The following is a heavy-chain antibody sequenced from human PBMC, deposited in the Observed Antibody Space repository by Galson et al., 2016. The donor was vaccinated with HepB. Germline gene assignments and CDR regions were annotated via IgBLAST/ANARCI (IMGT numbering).Heavy chain of an antibody. Sequence: SLRLSCADSESTFGNHWVYWVRQAPGKGLVWVSKINRDGSGTAYADSVKGRFTISRANAKNTLYLQMNSLRDEDTALYYCARGGTPSGLDIWGQGTMVTVSS. J-gene: IGHJ3*02. CDR2: INRDGSGT. CDR1: ESTFGNHW. D-gene: IGHD3-16*01. CDR3: ARGGTPSGLDI. V-gene: IGHV3-74*03.